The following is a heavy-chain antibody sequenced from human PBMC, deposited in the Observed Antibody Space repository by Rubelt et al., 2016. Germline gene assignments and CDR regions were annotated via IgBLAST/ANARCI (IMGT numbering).Heavy chain of an antibody. V-gene: IGHV4-39*01. Sequence: QLQLQESGPGLVKPSETLSLTCTVSGGSISSSSYYWGWIRQPPGKGLEWIGSILNSGSTFYNPSLKSRVTMSVDTSKNQFSLCLSSATAADTAVYYCVRYSTATMNHHWGQGALVTVAS. D-gene: IGHD2-21*02. CDR2: ILNSGST. CDR1: GGSISSSSYY. J-gene: IGHJ5*02. CDR3: VRYSTATMNHH.